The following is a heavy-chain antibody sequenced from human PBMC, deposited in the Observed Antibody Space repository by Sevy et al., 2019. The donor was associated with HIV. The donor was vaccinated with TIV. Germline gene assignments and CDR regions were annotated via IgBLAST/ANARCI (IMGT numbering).Heavy chain of an antibody. J-gene: IGHJ4*02. V-gene: IGHV3-7*01. Sequence: GGSLRLSCVASGFSLNTYWMLWVRQAPGKGLKWVANINQDASVNYYADSVKGRFTISRDNARNLVSLQMNILRVEDTALYYCVRAIATVDSFWGQRTLVTVSS. CDR2: INQDASVN. D-gene: IGHD6-13*01. CDR3: VRAIATVDSF. CDR1: GFSLNTYW.